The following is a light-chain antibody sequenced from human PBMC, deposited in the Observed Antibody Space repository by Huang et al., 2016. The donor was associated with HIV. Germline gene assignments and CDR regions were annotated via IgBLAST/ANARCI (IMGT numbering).Light chain of an antibody. J-gene: IGKJ1*01. Sequence: EIVMTQSPATLSVSPGERANLSCRASQSVDINLAWCQQKVGPPPRLLVYGASTRATGIPTRVSGSGSGTEFNLTISSLQSEDFAVYYCQQYNPWPPWTFGQGTRVEIK. CDR1: QSVDIN. CDR3: QQYNPWPPWT. CDR2: GAS. V-gene: IGKV3-15*01.